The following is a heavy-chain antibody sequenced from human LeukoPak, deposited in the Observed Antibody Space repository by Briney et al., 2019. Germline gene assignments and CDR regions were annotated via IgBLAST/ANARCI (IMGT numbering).Heavy chain of an antibody. Sequence: GGSLRLSCAASGFTFSSYAMHWVRQAPGKGLEYVSAISSNGGSTYYANSVKGRFTISRDNSKNTLYLQMGSLRAEDMAVYYCARSRGAYCGGDCSLDYWGQGTLVTVSS. CDR1: GFTFSSYA. D-gene: IGHD2-21*02. V-gene: IGHV3-64*01. CDR3: ARSRGAYCGGDCSLDY. CDR2: ISSNGGST. J-gene: IGHJ4*02.